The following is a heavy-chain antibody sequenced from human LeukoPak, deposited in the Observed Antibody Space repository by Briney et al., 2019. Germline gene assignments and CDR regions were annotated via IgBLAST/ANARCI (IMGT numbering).Heavy chain of an antibody. J-gene: IGHJ3*02. CDR2: IIPILGIA. CDR3: AREGPTMMVLAAAFSI. CDR1: GGTFSSST. V-gene: IGHV1-69*04. Sequence: GASVKVSCKASGGTFSSSTISWGRQAPGQGLEWMGRIIPILGIANYAQKFQGRVTITADKSTSTAYMELSSLRSEDTAVYYCAREGPTMMVLAAAFSIWGQGKMVTVSS. D-gene: IGHD3-22*01.